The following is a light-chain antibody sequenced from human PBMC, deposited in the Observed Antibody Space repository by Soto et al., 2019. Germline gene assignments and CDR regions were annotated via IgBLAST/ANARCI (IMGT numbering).Light chain of an antibody. CDR2: GAS. CDR3: QQYKNWPRT. CDR1: QSVASN. V-gene: IGKV3D-15*01. J-gene: IGKJ1*01. Sequence: EILMTQSPSTPSVSPGQRATLSCRASQSVASNLAWYQQRPGQAPRLLIYGASSRATGIPDRFSGSGSGTEFTLTISSLQSEDFAVYYCQQYKNWPRTFGQGTKV.